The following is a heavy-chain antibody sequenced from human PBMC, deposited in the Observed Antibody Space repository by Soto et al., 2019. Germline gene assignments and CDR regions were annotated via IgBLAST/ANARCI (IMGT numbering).Heavy chain of an antibody. CDR1: GGSISSGGYS. CDR2: IYYSGST. Sequence: SETLSLTCAVSGGSISSGGYSWSWIRQPPGKGLEWIGYIYYSGSTNYNPSLKSRVTISVDTSKNQFSLKLSSVTAADTAVYYCTKDRYGDSGGEHTPYYYYGMDVWGQGTTVTVSS. J-gene: IGHJ6*02. D-gene: IGHD2-21*01. CDR3: TKDRYGDSGGEHTPYYYYGMDV. V-gene: IGHV4-61*08.